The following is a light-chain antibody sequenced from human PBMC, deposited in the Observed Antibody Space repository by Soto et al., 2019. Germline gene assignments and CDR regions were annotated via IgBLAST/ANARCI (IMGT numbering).Light chain of an antibody. CDR1: SSDVGSYNL. Sequence: QSALIQPVSVSGSPGQSITISCTGTSSDVGSYNLVSWYQQHPGNAPKLMIYEGSKRPSGVSNRFFGSKSGNTASLTISGLQAEDEADYYCCSFARGSTLVFGGGTKVTVL. CDR2: EGS. V-gene: IGLV2-23*01. J-gene: IGLJ3*02. CDR3: CSFARGSTLV.